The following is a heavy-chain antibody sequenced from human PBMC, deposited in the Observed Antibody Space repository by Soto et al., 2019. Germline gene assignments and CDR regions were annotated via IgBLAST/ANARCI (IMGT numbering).Heavy chain of an antibody. D-gene: IGHD3-10*01. CDR1: GYTLTELS. Sequence: ASVKVSCKVSGYTLTELSMHWVRQAPGKGLEWMGGFDPEDGETIYAQKFQDRVTMTEDTSTDTAYMELSSLRSEDTAVYYCATDPRFGDLRFDYWGQGTLVTVSS. CDR2: FDPEDGET. J-gene: IGHJ4*02. CDR3: ATDPRFGDLRFDY. V-gene: IGHV1-24*01.